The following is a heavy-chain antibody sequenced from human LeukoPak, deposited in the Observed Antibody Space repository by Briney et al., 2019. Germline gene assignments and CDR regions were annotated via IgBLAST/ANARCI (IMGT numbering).Heavy chain of an antibody. V-gene: IGHV7-4-1*02. Sequence: GASVKVSCKASGYTFTTYAMIWVRQAPGQGLEWMGWINTNTGNPTYAQGFTGRFVFSLDTSVTTAYLQISSLKAEDTAIYYCARVNAEPDAGGSYYYHGMDVWGQGTTVTVSS. CDR1: GYTFTTYA. J-gene: IGHJ6*02. D-gene: IGHD2-2*01. CDR3: ARVNAEPDAGGSYYYHGMDV. CDR2: INTNTGNP.